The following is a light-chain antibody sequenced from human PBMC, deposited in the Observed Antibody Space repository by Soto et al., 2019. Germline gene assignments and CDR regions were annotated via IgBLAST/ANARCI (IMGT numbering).Light chain of an antibody. CDR1: QSVSSSY. CDR2: GAS. V-gene: IGKV3-20*01. J-gene: IGKJ5*01. CDR3: QQYGSSPPKYT. Sequence: IVLTQSPGTLSLYPGERATLSCRASQSVSSSYLAWYQQKPGQAPRLLIYGASSRATGIPDRFSGSGSGTDFTLTISRLEPEDFAVYYCQQYGSSPPKYTFGQGTRLEIK.